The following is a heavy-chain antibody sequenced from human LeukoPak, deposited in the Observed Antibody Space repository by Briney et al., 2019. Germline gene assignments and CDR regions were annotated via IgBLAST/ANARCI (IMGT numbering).Heavy chain of an antibody. CDR1: GGAFSNYY. D-gene: IGHD1-7*01. V-gene: IGHV4-34*01. J-gene: IGHJ6*03. Sequence: SETLSLTCAVYGGAFSNYYWNWIRQPPGKGLEWRGEINDNVRAIYNPSLMSRVTVSVDTSKNQFSLRLPSVTATDTAVYYCARRWNYGRNYYIDVWGKGATVRVSS. CDR2: INDNVRA. CDR3: ARRWNYGRNYYIDV.